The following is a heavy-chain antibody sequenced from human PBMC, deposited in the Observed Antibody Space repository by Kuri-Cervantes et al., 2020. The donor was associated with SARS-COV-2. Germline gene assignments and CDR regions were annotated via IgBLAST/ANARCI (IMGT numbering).Heavy chain of an antibody. V-gene: IGHV3-21*01. CDR3: ASSIASGAFNI. D-gene: IGHD1-26*01. CDR1: GFTFSSYS. CDR2: ISSSSSYI. J-gene: IGHJ3*02. Sequence: GGSLSLTCAASGFTFSSYSMNWVRQAPGKGLEWVSSISSSSSYIYYADSVKGRFTISRDNAKNSLYLQMNSLRAEDTAVYYCASSIASGAFNIWGQGTMVTVSS.